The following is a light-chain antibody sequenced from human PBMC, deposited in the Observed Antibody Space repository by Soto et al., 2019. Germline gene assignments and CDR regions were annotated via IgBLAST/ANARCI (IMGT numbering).Light chain of an antibody. V-gene: IGLV1-40*01. CDR2: GNS. CDR3: QSYDSSLSGWA. J-gene: IGLJ3*02. Sequence: QSALTQPPSVSGAPGQRVTISCTGSSSNIGAGYDVHWYQQLPGTAPKLLIYGNSNRPSGVPDRFSGSKSGTSASLAITGLRAEDEADYYCQSYDSSLSGWAFGGGTKL. CDR1: SSNIGAGYD.